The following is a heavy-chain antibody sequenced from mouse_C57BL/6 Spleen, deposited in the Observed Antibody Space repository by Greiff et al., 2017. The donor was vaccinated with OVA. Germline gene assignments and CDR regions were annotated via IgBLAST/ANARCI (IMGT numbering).Heavy chain of an antibody. V-gene: IGHV5-4*01. Sequence: EVHLVESGGGLVKPGGSLKLSCAASGFTFSSYAMSWVRQTPEKRLEWVATISDGGSYTYYPDNVKGRFTISRDNAKNNLYLQMSHLKSEDTAMYYCARVDGTWFAYWGQGTLVTVSA. CDR3: ARVDGTWFAY. CDR2: ISDGGSYT. CDR1: GFTFSSYA. J-gene: IGHJ3*01.